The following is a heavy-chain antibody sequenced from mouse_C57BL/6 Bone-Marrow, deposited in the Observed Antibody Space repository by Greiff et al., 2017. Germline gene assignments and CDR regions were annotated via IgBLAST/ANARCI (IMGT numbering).Heavy chain of an antibody. D-gene: IGHD2-5*01. CDR1: GYAFSSSW. CDR3: ARKRVYYSKQLAFYYAMDY. CDR2: IYPGDGDT. V-gene: IGHV1-82*01. J-gene: IGHJ4*01. Sequence: QVQLQQSGPELVKPGASVKISCKASGYAFSSSWMNWVKQRPGKGLEWIGRIYPGDGDTNYNGKFKGKATLTADKSSSTAYMQLSSLTSEDSAVYLCARKRVYYSKQLAFYYAMDYWGQGTSVTVSS.